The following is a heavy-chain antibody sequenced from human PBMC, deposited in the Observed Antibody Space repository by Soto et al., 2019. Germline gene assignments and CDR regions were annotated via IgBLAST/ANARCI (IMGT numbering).Heavy chain of an antibody. CDR2: IKQDGSEK. J-gene: IGHJ6*02. Sequence: GGSLRLSCAASGFTFGSYWMSWVRQAPGKGLEWVANIKQDGSEKYYVDSVKGRFTISRDNAKNSLYLQMNSLRAEDAAVYYCARDRSLLSGYYDGMDVWGQGTTVTVSS. CDR1: GFTFGSYW. V-gene: IGHV3-7*03. D-gene: IGHD3-22*01. CDR3: ARDRSLLSGYYDGMDV.